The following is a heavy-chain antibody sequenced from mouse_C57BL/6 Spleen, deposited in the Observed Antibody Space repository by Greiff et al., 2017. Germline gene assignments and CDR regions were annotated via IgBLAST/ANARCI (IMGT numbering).Heavy chain of an antibody. CDR3: ARRGTVVADWYFDV. D-gene: IGHD1-1*01. CDR1: GYTFTGYW. V-gene: IGHV1-9*01. Sequence: QQSGAELMKPGASVKLSCKATGYTFTGYWIEWVKQRPGHGLEWIGEILPGSGSTNYNEKFKGKATFTADTSSNTAYMQLSSLTTEYSAIYYCARRGTVVADWYFDVWGTGTTVTVSS. J-gene: IGHJ1*03. CDR2: ILPGSGST.